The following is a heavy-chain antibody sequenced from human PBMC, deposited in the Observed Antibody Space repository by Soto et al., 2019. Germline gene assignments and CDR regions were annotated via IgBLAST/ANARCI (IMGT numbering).Heavy chain of an antibody. D-gene: IGHD2-8*01. CDR3: ARVRCTTERYYFDY. V-gene: IGHV3-30-3*01. J-gene: IGHJ4*02. CDR2: ISYDGSNK. CDR1: GFTFSSYA. Sequence: GGSLRLSCAASGFTFSSYAMHWVRQAPGKGLEWVAVISYDGSNKYYADSVKGRFTISRDNSKNTLYLQMNSLRAEDTAVYYCARVRCTTERYYFDYWGQGTLVTVSS.